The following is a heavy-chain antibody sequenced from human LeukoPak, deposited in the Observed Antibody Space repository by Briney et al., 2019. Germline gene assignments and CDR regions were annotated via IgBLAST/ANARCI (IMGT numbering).Heavy chain of an antibody. D-gene: IGHD6-19*01. Sequence: GGSLRLSCAASGFTFDDYAMHWVRQAPGKGLEWVSGISWNRGSIGYADSVKGRFTISRDNAKNSLYLQMNSLRAEDTALYYCAKVVGYSSGWYDYWGQGTLVTVSS. CDR3: AKVVGYSSGWYDY. J-gene: IGHJ4*02. CDR2: ISWNRGSI. CDR1: GFTFDDYA. V-gene: IGHV3-9*01.